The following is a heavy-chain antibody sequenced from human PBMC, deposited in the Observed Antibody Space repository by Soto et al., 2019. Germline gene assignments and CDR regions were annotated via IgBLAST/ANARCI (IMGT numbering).Heavy chain of an antibody. Sequence: ASVKVSCKASGYTFTISGISWVRQAPGQGLEWMGWISTYNGDTYYTQNLQGRVTMTTDTSTSTAYMELRSLRSDDTAVYYCASGYISGWYFSATDYWGQGTLVTVSS. CDR2: ISTYNGDT. CDR3: ASGYISGWYFSATDY. J-gene: IGHJ4*02. D-gene: IGHD6-19*01. CDR1: GYTFTISG. V-gene: IGHV1-18*01.